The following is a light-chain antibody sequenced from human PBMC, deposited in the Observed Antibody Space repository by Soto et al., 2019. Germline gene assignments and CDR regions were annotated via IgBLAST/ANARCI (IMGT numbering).Light chain of an antibody. V-gene: IGKV3-20*01. CDR1: QSVSNDF. CDR3: QQYNDWPPWT. Sequence: EIVLTQSPGILSLSPGERATLSCRASQSVSNDFLAWYQQKPGQAPRLLIYGASTRATDVPDRFSGSGSGADFTLTISRLEPEDSAVYYCQQYNDWPPWTFGQGTKVDIK. CDR2: GAS. J-gene: IGKJ1*01.